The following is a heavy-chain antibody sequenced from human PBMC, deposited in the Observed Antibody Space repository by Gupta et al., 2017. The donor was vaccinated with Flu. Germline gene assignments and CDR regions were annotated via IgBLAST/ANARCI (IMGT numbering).Heavy chain of an antibody. CDR1: GFTFETHD. Sequence: QVQLVESGGGAVQPGGSLSLSCVASGFTFETHDMFWVRQAPGKGLEWVALVSYDGTNEHYVDSVKGRFTVSRDNSKNTLYLQMDRLRIEDTAIYFCAREARIGTYQPSYYYGMDVWGQGTTVTVS. D-gene: IGHD1-26*01. V-gene: IGHV3-30*03. J-gene: IGHJ6*02. CDR3: AREARIGTYQPSYYYGMDV. CDR2: VSYDGTNE.